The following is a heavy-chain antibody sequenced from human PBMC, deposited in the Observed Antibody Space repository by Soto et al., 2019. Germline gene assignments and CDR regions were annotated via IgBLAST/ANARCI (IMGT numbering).Heavy chain of an antibody. Sequence: QVQLVESGGGVVQPGRSLRLSCAASGFSFSSYGMHWVHQAPGKGLEWLAVIWYDGSNKYYADSVKGRFTVSRDNSKNTLYLQMNSLRAEDTAVYYCARKDDYGDYAPGGYWGQGTLVIVSS. D-gene: IGHD4-17*01. CDR2: IWYDGSNK. CDR1: GFSFSSYG. J-gene: IGHJ4*02. V-gene: IGHV3-33*01. CDR3: ARKDDYGDYAPGGY.